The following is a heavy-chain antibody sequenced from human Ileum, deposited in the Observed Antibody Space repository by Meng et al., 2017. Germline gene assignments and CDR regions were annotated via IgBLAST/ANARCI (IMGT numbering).Heavy chain of an antibody. Sequence: VQLVESGGGLVQPGGSLRLSCAASGFTFSDSYMSWVRQAPGKGLEWVSYISPSGTTTFYLDSVRGRFTISRDNAKNSLYLQMNSLRAEDTAVYYCARDSLVGAPFDYWGHGTLVTVSS. V-gene: IGHV3-11*01. CDR3: ARDSLVGAPFDY. CDR1: GFTFSDSY. D-gene: IGHD1-26*01. J-gene: IGHJ4*01. CDR2: ISPSGTTT.